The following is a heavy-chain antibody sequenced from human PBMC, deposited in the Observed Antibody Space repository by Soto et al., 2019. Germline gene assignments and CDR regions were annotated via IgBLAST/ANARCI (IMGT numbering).Heavy chain of an antibody. Sequence: SESLSLTCTVSGGSISSNYWTWIRQPPGKGLEWIGYVYNSGSTNYNPSLKSRVTISGDTSKSQFSLKVNSMTAADTAVYYCARYRREAVAGYTLDNWGQGILVTVSS. CDR3: ARYRREAVAGYTLDN. D-gene: IGHD6-13*01. V-gene: IGHV4-59*01. J-gene: IGHJ4*02. CDR1: GGSISSNY. CDR2: VYNSGST.